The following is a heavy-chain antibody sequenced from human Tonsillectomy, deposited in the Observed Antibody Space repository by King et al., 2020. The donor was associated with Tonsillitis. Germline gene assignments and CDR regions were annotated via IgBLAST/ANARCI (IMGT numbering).Heavy chain of an antibody. D-gene: IGHD2-21*02. J-gene: IGHJ3*02. V-gene: IGHV3-33*05. CDR1: GFIFSKYG. Sequence: HVQLVESGGGVVQPGRSLRLSCAASGFIFSKYGMHWVRQAPGKGLEWVAIISYDERNKYYGDSVKGRFTMSRDNSKNTLYLQMNSLRAEDTAVYYCASDCRDCNLGIDVLDIWGQGTMVTVSS. CDR3: ASDCRDCNLGIDVLDI. CDR2: ISYDERNK.